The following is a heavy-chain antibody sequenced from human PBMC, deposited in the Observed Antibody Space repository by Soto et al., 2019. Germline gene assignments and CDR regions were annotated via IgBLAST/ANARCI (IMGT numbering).Heavy chain of an antibody. Sequence: EVQLVESGGGLAQPGRSLRLSCAASGFTFDDYAMHWVRQAPGKGLEWVSGISWNSGSIGYADSVKGRFTISRDNAKNSLYLQMNSLRAEDTALYYCAKGGGYCSSTSCYRYYFDYWGQGTLVTVSS. V-gene: IGHV3-9*01. J-gene: IGHJ4*02. CDR3: AKGGGYCSSTSCYRYYFDY. D-gene: IGHD2-2*01. CDR2: ISWNSGSI. CDR1: GFTFDDYA.